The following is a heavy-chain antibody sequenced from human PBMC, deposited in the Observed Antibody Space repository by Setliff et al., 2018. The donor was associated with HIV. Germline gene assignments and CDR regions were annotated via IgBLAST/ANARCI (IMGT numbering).Heavy chain of an antibody. Sequence: SVKVSCKGSGGTLSSYAISWVRQAPGQGLEWMGGIIPMFGTANYAQKFQGRVTITTDESTSTAYMELSSLRSEDTAVYYCASGYPSGWYYYGMDVWGQGTTVTVSS. V-gene: IGHV1-69*05. CDR3: ASGYPSGWYYYGMDV. CDR2: IIPMFGTA. D-gene: IGHD5-18*01. CDR1: GGTLSSYA. J-gene: IGHJ6*02.